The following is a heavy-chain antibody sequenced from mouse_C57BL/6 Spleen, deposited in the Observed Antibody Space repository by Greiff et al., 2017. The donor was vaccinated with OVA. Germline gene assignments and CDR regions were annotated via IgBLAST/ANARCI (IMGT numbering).Heavy chain of an antibody. CDR1: GFTFSDYG. Sequence: EVKLMESGGGLVKPGGSLKLSCAASGFTFSDYGMHWVRQAPEKGLEWVAYISSGSSTIYYADTVKGRFTISRDNAKNTLFLQMTSLRSEDTAMYYCARSSIYYYGKGYFDVWGTGTTVTVSS. J-gene: IGHJ1*03. CDR2: ISSGSSTI. CDR3: ARSSIYYYGKGYFDV. V-gene: IGHV5-17*01. D-gene: IGHD1-1*01.